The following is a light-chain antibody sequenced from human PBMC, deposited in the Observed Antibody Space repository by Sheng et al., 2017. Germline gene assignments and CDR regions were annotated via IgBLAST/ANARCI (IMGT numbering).Light chain of an antibody. CDR1: HIVSSSY. CDR3: QQYGAFPIT. V-gene: IGKV3-20*01. J-gene: IGKJ5*01. CDR2: AAS. Sequence: EVVLTQSPGTLSLSPGERATLSCRASHIVSSSYLAWYQQKPGQAPRLLIYAASSRATGIPDRFSGSGSGTDFTLTISRLEPEDFAVYYCQQYGAFPITFGQGTRLDIK.